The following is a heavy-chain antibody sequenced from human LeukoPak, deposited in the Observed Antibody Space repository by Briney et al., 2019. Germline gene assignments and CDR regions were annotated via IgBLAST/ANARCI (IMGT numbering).Heavy chain of an antibody. V-gene: IGHV4-31*03. CDR3: XRXXGGRFDP. Sequence: PSETLSLTCTVSGDSISSGGYHWSWIRQHPGMGLEWIGYIHHSGSAYYNPSLKSRVTISVDTSKNQFSLKLSSVTAADTATYYXXRXXGGRFDPWGQGNLVIVSS. CDR2: IHHSGSA. CDR1: GDSISSGGYH. D-gene: IGHD3-10*01. J-gene: IGHJ5*02.